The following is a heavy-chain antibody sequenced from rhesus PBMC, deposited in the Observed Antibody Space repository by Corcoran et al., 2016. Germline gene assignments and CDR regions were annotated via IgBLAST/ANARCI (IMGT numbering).Heavy chain of an antibody. CDR2: ISGSGGGT. V-gene: IGHV4-173*01. Sequence: QLQLQESGPGLVKPSETLSLTCAVSGGSISSNYWSWIRQPPGKGLEWFGRISGSGGGTDYNPSLKSLVTISTDTSKNQFSLKRSSVTAADTAVYYCARTYYNFWSGYDGRFDVWGAGVLVTVSS. CDR3: ARTYYNFWSGYDGRFDV. CDR1: GGSISSNY. J-gene: IGHJ5-1*01. D-gene: IGHD3-3*01.